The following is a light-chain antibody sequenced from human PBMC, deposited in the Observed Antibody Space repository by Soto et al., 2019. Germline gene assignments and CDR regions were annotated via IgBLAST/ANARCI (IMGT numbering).Light chain of an antibody. CDR1: SSDVGSYNR. V-gene: IGLV2-18*02. CDR2: EVS. Sequence: QSVLTQPPSVSGSPGQSVTISCTGTSSDVGSYNRVSWYQQPPGTAPKLMIYEVSNRPSGVSDRFSGSKSGNTASLTISGLQAEDEAAYYCSSYTTSSTYVFGSGTKVTVL. J-gene: IGLJ1*01. CDR3: SSYTTSSTYV.